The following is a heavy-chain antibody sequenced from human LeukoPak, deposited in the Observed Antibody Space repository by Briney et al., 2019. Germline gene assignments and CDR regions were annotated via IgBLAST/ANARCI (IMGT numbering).Heavy chain of an antibody. D-gene: IGHD6-13*01. Sequence: GGSLRLSCAASGFTFSSYSMNWVRQAPGKGLDWVSSISSSSSYIYYADSVKGRFTISRDNAKNSLYLQMNSLRAEDTAVYYCARDSGEYSSSWYRPYYYYYMDVWGKGTTVTVSS. CDR2: ISSSSSYI. CDR3: ARDSGEYSSSWYRPYYYYYMDV. CDR1: GFTFSSYS. V-gene: IGHV3-21*01. J-gene: IGHJ6*03.